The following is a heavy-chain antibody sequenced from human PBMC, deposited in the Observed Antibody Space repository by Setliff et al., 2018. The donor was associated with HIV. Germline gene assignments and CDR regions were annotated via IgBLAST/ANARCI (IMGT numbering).Heavy chain of an antibody. D-gene: IGHD3-10*01. Sequence: GSLRLSCAASGFTFSNYGMNWVRQAPGKGLEWVANINEDGSDKYYMDSVKGRFSISRDNADNSLYLQMNSLRGEDTAIYYCALLWPFDYWGQGALVTVSS. J-gene: IGHJ4*02. V-gene: IGHV3-7*03. CDR1: GFTFSNYG. CDR3: ALLWPFDY. CDR2: INEDGSDK.